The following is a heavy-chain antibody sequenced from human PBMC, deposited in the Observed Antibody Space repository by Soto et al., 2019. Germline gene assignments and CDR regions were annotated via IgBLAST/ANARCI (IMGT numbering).Heavy chain of an antibody. CDR3: SADRPDIGVGWWV. J-gene: IGHJ6*02. V-gene: IGHV1-58*02. D-gene: IGHD2-15*01. CDR1: GSGFIRSG. Sequence: SVKVSCKASGSGFIRSGIQWLRQAHGQRLEWIGWIVVASGQTNYAQNFRGRVAITRDTSTATAYIELTGLTSEDTAVYFCSADRPDIGVGWWVWGQGTTVTVSS. CDR2: IVVASGQT.